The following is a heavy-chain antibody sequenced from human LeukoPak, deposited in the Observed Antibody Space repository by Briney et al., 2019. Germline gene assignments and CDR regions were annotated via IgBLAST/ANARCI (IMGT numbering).Heavy chain of an antibody. D-gene: IGHD3-10*01. J-gene: IGHJ3*02. CDR3: ARHSQWGVIPWTFDI. CDR1: GYSISSDSY. CDR2: IFHSGST. Sequence: SETLSLTCAVSGYSISSDSYWAWIRQPPGKGLEWIATIFHSGSTYYNPSLESRVTISVDTSKNQFSLRLSSVTAADTAVYYCARHSQWGVIPWTFDIWGQGTMVTVSS. V-gene: IGHV4-38-2*01.